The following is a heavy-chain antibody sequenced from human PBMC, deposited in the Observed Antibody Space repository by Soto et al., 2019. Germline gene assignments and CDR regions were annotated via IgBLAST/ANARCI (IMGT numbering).Heavy chain of an antibody. J-gene: IGHJ5*02. CDR2: FDPEDGET. Sequence: ASVKVSCKVSGYTLTELSMHWVRQAPGKGLEWMGGFDPEDGETIYAQKFQGRVTMTEDTSTDTAYMELRSLRSDDTAVYYCARVGAVAGINWFDPWGQGTLVTVSS. D-gene: IGHD6-19*01. V-gene: IGHV1-24*01. CDR3: ARVGAVAGINWFDP. CDR1: GYTLTELS.